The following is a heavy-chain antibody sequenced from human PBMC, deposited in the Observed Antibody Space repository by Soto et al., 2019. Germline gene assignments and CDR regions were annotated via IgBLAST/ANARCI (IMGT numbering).Heavy chain of an antibody. CDR2: VNPDNGGT. Sequence: QVHLVQSGAEVKKPGASVKVSCKASGYTFTGNYIHWVRQAPGQGLEWMGWVNPDNGGTTSAQKFQGRVTMTRDTSVTTAYMELTRLTSDDTAVYYCARDPRPPSGWLGFWEYGTDVWGQGTTVTVSS. J-gene: IGHJ6*02. D-gene: IGHD3-3*01. CDR1: GYTFTGNY. V-gene: IGHV1-2*02. CDR3: ARDPRPPSGWLGFWEYGTDV.